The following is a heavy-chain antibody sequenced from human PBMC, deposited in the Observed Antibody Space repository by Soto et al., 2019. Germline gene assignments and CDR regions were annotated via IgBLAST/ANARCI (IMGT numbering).Heavy chain of an antibody. J-gene: IGHJ2*01. CDR1: GGSISSYY. CDR3: ARYGDYENWYFDL. Sequence: SETLSLTFTVSGGSISSYYWSWIRQPPGKGLEWIGYIYYSGSTNYNPSLKSRVTISVDTSKNQFSLKLSSVTAADTAVYYCARYGDYENWYFDLWGRGTLVTVSS. D-gene: IGHD4-17*01. V-gene: IGHV4-59*08. CDR2: IYYSGST.